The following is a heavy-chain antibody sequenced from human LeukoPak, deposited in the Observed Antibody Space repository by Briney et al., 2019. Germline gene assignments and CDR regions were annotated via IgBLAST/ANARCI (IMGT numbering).Heavy chain of an antibody. V-gene: IGHV4-38-2*01. D-gene: IGHD6-19*01. CDR2: IYHSGST. Sequence: ETLSLTCAVSGYSISSGYYWGWIRQPPGKGLEWIGSIYHSGSTYYNPSLKRRVTISVDTSKNQFSLKLSSVTAADTAVYYCAGAPGIAVAGHNWFDPWGQGTLVTVSS. J-gene: IGHJ5*02. CDR3: AGAPGIAVAGHNWFDP. CDR1: GYSISSGYY.